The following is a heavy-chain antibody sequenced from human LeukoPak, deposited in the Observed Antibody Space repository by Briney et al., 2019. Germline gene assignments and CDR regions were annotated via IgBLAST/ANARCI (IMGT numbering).Heavy chain of an antibody. V-gene: IGHV1-2*02. D-gene: IGHD3-22*01. J-gene: IGHJ6*02. Sequence: EASVKVSCKASGYTFTGNYMHWVRQAPGQGLEWMGWVNPTSGGTKYEQNFQGRVTMTRDTSISTAYMELSRLRSGDTAVYYCVRAYYYHMDVWGQGTTVTVSS. CDR3: VRAYYYHMDV. CDR1: GYTFTGNY. CDR2: VNPTSGGT.